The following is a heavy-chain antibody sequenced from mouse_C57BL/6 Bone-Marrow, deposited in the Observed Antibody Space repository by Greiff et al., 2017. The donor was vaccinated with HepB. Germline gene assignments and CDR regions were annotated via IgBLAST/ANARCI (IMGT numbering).Heavy chain of an antibody. Sequence: QVQLQQSGAELARPGASVKLSCKASGYTFTSYGISWVKQRTGQGLEWIGEIYPRSGNTYYNEKFKGKATLTADKSSSTAYMELRSLTSEDSAVYFCARDDYDVYAMDYWGQGTPVTVSS. V-gene: IGHV1-81*01. J-gene: IGHJ4*01. D-gene: IGHD2-4*01. CDR3: ARDDYDVYAMDY. CDR2: IYPRSGNT. CDR1: GYTFTSYG.